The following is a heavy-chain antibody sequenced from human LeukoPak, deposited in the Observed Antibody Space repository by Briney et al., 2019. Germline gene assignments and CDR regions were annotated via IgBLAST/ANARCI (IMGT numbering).Heavy chain of an antibody. CDR3: ARRRDGYNFGY. CDR2: IYYSGST. Sequence: SETLSLTCTVSGGSINNYYWSWIRQPPGKGLEWIGSIYYSGSTNYDPSLKSRVTISVDTSKNQFSLKLSSVTAADTAVYYCARRRDGYNFGYWGQGTLVTVSS. V-gene: IGHV4-59*13. J-gene: IGHJ4*02. D-gene: IGHD5-24*01. CDR1: GGSINNYY.